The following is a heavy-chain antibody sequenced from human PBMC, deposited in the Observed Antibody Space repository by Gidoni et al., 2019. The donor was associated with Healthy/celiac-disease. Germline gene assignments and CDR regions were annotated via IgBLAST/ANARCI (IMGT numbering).Heavy chain of an antibody. CDR1: GGSISSGGYY. Sequence: QVQLQESGPGLEKPPKTLSPTSTVPGGSISSGGYYWRWIRQHPGKCLGWIGYIYYSGSTYYIPSLKRRVTISVDTSKNQFSLKLSSVTAADAAVYYCASTIQLWFDYWGQGTLVTVSS. CDR2: IYYSGST. CDR3: ASTIQLWFDY. D-gene: IGHD5-18*01. J-gene: IGHJ4*02. V-gene: IGHV4-31*03.